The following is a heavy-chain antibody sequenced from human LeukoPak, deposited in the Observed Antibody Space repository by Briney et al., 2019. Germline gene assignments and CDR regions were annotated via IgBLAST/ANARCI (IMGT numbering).Heavy chain of an antibody. CDR3: ARDYCSSTSCYGKYAFDI. CDR1: GGSISSYY. V-gene: IGHV4-4*07. CDR2: IYTSGST. D-gene: IGHD2-2*01. Sequence: PSETLSLTCTVSGGSISSYYWSWIRQPAGKGLEWIGRIYTSGSTNYNPSLKSRVTMSVDTSKNQFSLKLSSVTAADTAVYYCARDYCSSTSCYGKYAFDIWGQGTMVTVSS. J-gene: IGHJ3*02.